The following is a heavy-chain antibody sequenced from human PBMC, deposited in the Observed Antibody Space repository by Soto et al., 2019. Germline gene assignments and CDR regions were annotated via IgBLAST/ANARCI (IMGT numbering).Heavy chain of an antibody. CDR2: IYYSGST. CDR1: GGSISSSSYY. CDR3: SGGVTIFGVVIKYYFDY. Sequence: SETLSLTCTVSGGSISSSSYYWGWIRQPPGKGLEWIGSIYYSGSTYYNPSLKSRVTISVDTSKNQFSLKLSSVTAADTAVYYCSGGVTIFGVVIKYYFDYCGQRTLVTVSS. J-gene: IGHJ4*02. V-gene: IGHV4-39*01. D-gene: IGHD3-3*01.